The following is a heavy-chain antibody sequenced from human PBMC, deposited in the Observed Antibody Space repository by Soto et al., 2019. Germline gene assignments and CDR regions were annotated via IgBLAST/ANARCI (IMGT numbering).Heavy chain of an antibody. Sequence: QVQLVQSGAEVKKPGSSVKLSCKASGGNFSSYAISWVRQAPGQGLEWMGGIIPIFGTATYAQKFQGRVTITADECTSTAYVELSSLRSEDTAVYYCSRGGSSSSRFTIFDYWGQGTLVTVSS. D-gene: IGHD6-6*01. CDR2: IIPIFGTA. V-gene: IGHV1-69*01. CDR1: GGNFSSYA. J-gene: IGHJ4*02. CDR3: SRGGSSSSRFTIFDY.